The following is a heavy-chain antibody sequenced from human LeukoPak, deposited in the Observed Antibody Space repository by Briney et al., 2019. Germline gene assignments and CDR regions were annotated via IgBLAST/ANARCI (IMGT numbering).Heavy chain of an antibody. CDR3: ARERWYSSSLDY. Sequence: GGSLRLSCAASGFTFSSYSMHWVRQAPGKGLEWVAFISYDGSNKYYADSVKGRFTISRDNSKNTLYLQMNSLRAEDTAVYYCARERWYSSSLDYWGQEPWSPSPQ. CDR2: ISYDGSNK. CDR1: GFTFSSYS. V-gene: IGHV3-30*03. D-gene: IGHD6-6*01. J-gene: IGHJ4*01.